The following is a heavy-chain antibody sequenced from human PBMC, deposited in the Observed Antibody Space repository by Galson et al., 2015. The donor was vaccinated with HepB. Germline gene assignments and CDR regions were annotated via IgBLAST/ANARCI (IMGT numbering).Heavy chain of an antibody. CDR2: ITPIHGTS. Sequence: SVKVSCKASGGTFTSYAFSWVRQAPGQGLEWMGGITPIHGTSNYAQKFQGRVTITADDSTSTGYLELRSLRSDDTAVYYCASVSTASFYYMDFWGNGTTVTVSS. V-gene: IGHV1-69*13. J-gene: IGHJ6*03. CDR1: GGTFTSYA. D-gene: IGHD2-2*01. CDR3: ASVSTASFYYMDF.